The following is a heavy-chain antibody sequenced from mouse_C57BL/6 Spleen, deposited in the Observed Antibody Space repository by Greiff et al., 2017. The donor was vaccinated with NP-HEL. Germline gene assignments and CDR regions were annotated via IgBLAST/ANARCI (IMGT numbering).Heavy chain of an antibody. Sequence: QVQLQQPGAELVMPGASVKLSCKASGYTFTSYWLHWVKQRPGQGLEWIGEIDPSDSYTNYNQKFKGKSTLTVDKSSSTAYMQLSSLTSEDSEFYYSARSTTVVAHWYLDDWGTGTTVTVSS. CDR1: GYTFTSYW. D-gene: IGHD1-1*01. CDR2: IDPSDSYT. V-gene: IGHV1-69*01. CDR3: ARSTTVVAHWYLDD. J-gene: IGHJ1*03.